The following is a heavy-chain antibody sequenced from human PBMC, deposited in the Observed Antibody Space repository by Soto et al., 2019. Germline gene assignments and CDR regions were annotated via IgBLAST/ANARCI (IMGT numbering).Heavy chain of an antibody. Sequence: EVQLVESGGGLVKPGGSLRLSCAASGFTFSSYSMNWVRQAPGKGLEWVSSISSSSSYIYYADSVKGRFTISRDNAKNSQYLQMNSLRAEDTAEYYCARDWTHDVKEFDYWGQGTLVTVSS. CDR1: GFTFSSYS. CDR3: ARDWTHDVKEFDY. V-gene: IGHV3-21*01. CDR2: ISSSSSYI. D-gene: IGHD3-10*02. J-gene: IGHJ4*02.